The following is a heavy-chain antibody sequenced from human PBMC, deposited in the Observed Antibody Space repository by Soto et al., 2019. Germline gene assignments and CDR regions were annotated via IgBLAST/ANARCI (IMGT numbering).Heavy chain of an antibody. CDR2: IYYDGTT. Sequence: PSETLSLTCIVSGDSISASTYYWGWVRQPPGEGLEWIGSIYYDGTTYSNPSLKSRVTFTRDTSASTVYMEVSSLRSEDTAVYYCARAAYYYESSGYYPGDYWGQGTLVTVSS. D-gene: IGHD3-22*01. CDR3: ARAAYYYESSGYYPGDY. J-gene: IGHJ4*02. CDR1: GDSISASTYY. V-gene: IGHV4-39*02.